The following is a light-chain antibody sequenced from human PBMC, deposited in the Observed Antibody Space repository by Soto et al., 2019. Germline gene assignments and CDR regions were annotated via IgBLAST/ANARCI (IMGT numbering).Light chain of an antibody. CDR2: DVS. Sequence: QSVLTQPASVSGSPGQSITISCTGTSSDVGGYNYVSWYQHHPGKAPKLMIYDVSNRPSGVSDRFSGSKSGNTASLTISGLQAEDEAEYYCNSYTSSSTVVFGGGTKLTVL. CDR1: SSDVGGYNY. CDR3: NSYTSSSTVV. J-gene: IGLJ2*01. V-gene: IGLV2-14*03.